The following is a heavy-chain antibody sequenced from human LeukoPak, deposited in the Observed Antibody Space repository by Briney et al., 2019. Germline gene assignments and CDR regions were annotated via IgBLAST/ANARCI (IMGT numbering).Heavy chain of an antibody. CDR3: ARRAGAYTHPYDY. CDR1: GFTFSDYN. CDR2: ISRSGSTK. V-gene: IGHV3-11*01. D-gene: IGHD3-16*01. Sequence: PGGSLRLSCAASGFTFSDYNMRWIRQTPGKGLEWVSSISRSGSTKYYADSVKGRFTISRDNAKNSLFLQMNSLRAEDTAVYYCARRAGAYTHPYDYWGQGTLVTVS. J-gene: IGHJ4*02.